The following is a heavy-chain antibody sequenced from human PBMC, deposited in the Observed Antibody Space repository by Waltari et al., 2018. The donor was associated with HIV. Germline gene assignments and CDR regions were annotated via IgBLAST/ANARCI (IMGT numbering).Heavy chain of an antibody. J-gene: IGHJ4*02. CDR3: AKDLIYPVVSSVRIDY. D-gene: IGHD2-15*01. CDR1: GYPFNKYA. Sequence: EVQLLESGGGLVQPGGSLTLPGVASGYPFNKYAMIWVRQTPGKGLGWLSAISGSGIDTKYAESVKGRFTVSRDNSKNTVYLHMNGLRAEDSAVYFCAKDLIYPVVSSVRIDYWGQGTRVTVSS. CDR2: ISGSGIDT. V-gene: IGHV3-23*01.